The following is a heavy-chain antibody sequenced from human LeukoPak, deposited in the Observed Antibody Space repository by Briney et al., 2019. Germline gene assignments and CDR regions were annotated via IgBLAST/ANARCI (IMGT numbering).Heavy chain of an antibody. CDR1: GFTVSSTY. CDR2: IYSGGST. CDR3: ARGFWGYYYDSSYDY. V-gene: IGHV3-66*01. D-gene: IGHD3-22*01. Sequence: PGGSLRLSCAASGFTVSSTYMSWVRQAPGKGLEWVSVIYSGGSTYYADSVKGRFTISRGNSKNTLYLQMNSLRAEDTAVYYCARGFWGYYYDSSYDYWGQGTLVTVSS. J-gene: IGHJ4*02.